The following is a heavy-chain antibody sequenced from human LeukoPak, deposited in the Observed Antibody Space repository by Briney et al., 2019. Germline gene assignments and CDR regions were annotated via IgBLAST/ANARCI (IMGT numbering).Heavy chain of an antibody. CDR3: ASDSSAYDYYYYYYMDV. D-gene: IGHD3-22*01. V-gene: IGHV4-4*07. CDR1: GGSISSYY. Sequence: SETLSLTCTVSGGSISSYYWSWIRQPAGKGLEWIGRIYTSGSTNYNPSLKSRVTISVDKSKNQFFLKVSSVTAADTAVYYCASDSSAYDYYYYYYMDVWGKGTTVTVSS. CDR2: IYTSGST. J-gene: IGHJ6*03.